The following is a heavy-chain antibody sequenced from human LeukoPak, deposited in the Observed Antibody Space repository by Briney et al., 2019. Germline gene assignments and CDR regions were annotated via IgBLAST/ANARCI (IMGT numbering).Heavy chain of an antibody. CDR1: GFTFSSYG. V-gene: IGHV3-30*02. J-gene: IGHJ5*02. CDR3: AKDLPPFTVVVPAAMSWFDP. Sequence: GGSLRLSCAASGFTFSSYGMHWVRQAPGKGLEWVAVIWDDGSNKYYADSVKGRFTISRDNSKNTLYLQMNSLRAEDTAVYYCAKDLPPFTVVVPAAMSWFDPWGQGTLVTVSS. D-gene: IGHD2-2*01. CDR2: IWDDGSNK.